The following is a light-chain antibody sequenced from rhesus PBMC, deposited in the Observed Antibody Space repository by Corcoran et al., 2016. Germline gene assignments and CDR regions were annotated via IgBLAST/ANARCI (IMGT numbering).Light chain of an antibody. CDR1: QNIYSN. J-gene: IGKJ4*01. V-gene: IGKV1S12*01. CDR2: AAS. Sequence: DIQMTQSPSALSASVGDRVTISCRASQNIYSNLAWYQQKPGKAPKLLIYAASSLQTGIPSRFSGSGSGTDFTLTISSLQPEDSAAYYCQHYYGNPLTFGGGTKVELK. CDR3: QHYYGNPLT.